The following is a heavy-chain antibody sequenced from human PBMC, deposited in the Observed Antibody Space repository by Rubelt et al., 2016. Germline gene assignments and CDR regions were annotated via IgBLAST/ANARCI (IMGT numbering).Heavy chain of an antibody. CDR3: ASADYDILTGYLNYFDY. V-gene: IGHV4-39*07. D-gene: IGHD3-9*01. CDR1: GGSISISSYY. Sequence: QLQLQESGPGLVKPSETLSLTCTVSGGSISISSYYWGWIRQPPGKGLEWIGSIYYSESTYYNPSLKSRVTISVDTSKNQFSLKLSSVTAADTAVYYCASADYDILTGYLNYFDYWGQGTLVTVSS. CDR2: IYYSEST. J-gene: IGHJ4*02.